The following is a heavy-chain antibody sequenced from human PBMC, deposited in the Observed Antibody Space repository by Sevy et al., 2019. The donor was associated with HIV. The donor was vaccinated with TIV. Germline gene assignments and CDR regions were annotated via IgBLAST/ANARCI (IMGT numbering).Heavy chain of an antibody. V-gene: IGHV3-30*04. CDR1: GFTFSNYA. D-gene: IGHD6-19*01. CDR3: ARDLGQEQWLVRGNWFDP. J-gene: IGHJ5*02. Sequence: GESLKISCAASGFTFSNYAMHWVRQAPGEGLEWVGFLSYDGSNNYYADSVKGRFTISRDNSKNTLYLQMNSLRAEDTAVYYCARDLGQEQWLVRGNWFDPWGQGTLVTVSS. CDR2: LSYDGSNN.